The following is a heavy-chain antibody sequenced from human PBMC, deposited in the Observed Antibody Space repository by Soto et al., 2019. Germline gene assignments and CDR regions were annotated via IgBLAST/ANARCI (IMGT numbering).Heavy chain of an antibody. CDR3: ARDIVVVIAIPGWFDP. J-gene: IGHJ5*02. CDR1: GFTFSNAW. V-gene: IGHV3-15*07. CDR2: IKSKTDGGTT. Sequence: GGSLRLSCAASGFTFSNAWINWVRQAPGKGLEWVGRIKSKTDGGTTDFAAPVKGRFTISGDNAKNSLYLQMNSLRAEDTAVYYCARDIVVVIAIPGWFDPWGQGTLVTVSS. D-gene: IGHD2-21*01.